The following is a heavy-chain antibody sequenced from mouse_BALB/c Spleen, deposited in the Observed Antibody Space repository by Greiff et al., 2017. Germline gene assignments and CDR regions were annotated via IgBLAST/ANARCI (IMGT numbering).Heavy chain of an antibody. V-gene: IGHV14-4*02. CDR3: NAWGGYYGVYAMDY. Sequence: EVQLVESGAELVRSGASVKLSCTASGFNIKDYYMHWVKQRPEQGLEWIGWIDPENGDTEYAPKFQGKATMTADTSSNTAYLQLSSLTSEDTAVYYCNAWGGYYGVYAMDYWGQGTSVTVSS. CDR2: IDPENGDT. D-gene: IGHD2-3*01. CDR1: GFNIKDYY. J-gene: IGHJ4*01.